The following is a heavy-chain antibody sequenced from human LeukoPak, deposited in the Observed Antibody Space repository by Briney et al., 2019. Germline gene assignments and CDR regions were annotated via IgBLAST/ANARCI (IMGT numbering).Heavy chain of an antibody. CDR1: GFTFSSYA. Sequence: GGSLRLSCAASGFTFSSYAMSWVRQAPGKGLEWVSAIRGSGGSTYYADSVKGRFTISRDNAKNSLYLQMNSLRAEDTAVYYCARELRIVGARGAFDIWGQGTMVTVSS. V-gene: IGHV3-23*01. CDR2: IRGSGGST. CDR3: ARELRIVGARGAFDI. D-gene: IGHD1-26*01. J-gene: IGHJ3*02.